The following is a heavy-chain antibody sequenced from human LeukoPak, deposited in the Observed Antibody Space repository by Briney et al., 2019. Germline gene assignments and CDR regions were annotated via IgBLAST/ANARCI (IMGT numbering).Heavy chain of an antibody. J-gene: IGHJ2*01. D-gene: IGHD5-24*01. Sequence: GGSLRLSCAASGFTVSSYGMTWVRQAPGKGLEWVSSIGDGGGSTYADSVKGRFTISRDNSKNTLYLQMNSLRAEDTAIYYCAKTIPYWYFDLWGRGTLVTVSS. CDR1: GFTVSSYG. V-gene: IGHV3-23*01. CDR2: IGDGGGST. CDR3: AKTIPYWYFDL.